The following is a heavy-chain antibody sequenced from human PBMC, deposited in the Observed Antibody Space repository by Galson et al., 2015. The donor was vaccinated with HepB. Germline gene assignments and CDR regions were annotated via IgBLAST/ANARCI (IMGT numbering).Heavy chain of an antibody. CDR2: IYSAGNA. Sequence: SLRLSCAASGFTVNSHYYMSWIRQAPGKGLEWVGVIYSAGNAYYGDSVQGRFTLSRDNFKGTMYLQMNSLRAEDTAVYYCVGENAIGPWGQGTLVTVSS. CDR1: GFTVNSHYY. J-gene: IGHJ5*02. V-gene: IGHV3-66*01. D-gene: IGHD2-8*01. CDR3: VGENAIGP.